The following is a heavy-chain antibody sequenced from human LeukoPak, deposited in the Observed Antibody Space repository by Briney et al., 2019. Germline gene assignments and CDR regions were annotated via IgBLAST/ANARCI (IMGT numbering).Heavy chain of an antibody. CDR3: AKEMTRHDYGYYYFDY. D-gene: IGHD4-17*01. Sequence: PGTSLRLSCAASGFTFSSYGMHWVRLAPGKGLEWVALIWYDEINTYYADSVKGRFTISRDNSKNTLYLQMNSLRAEDTAVYYCAKEMTRHDYGYYYFDYWGQGTLVTVSS. V-gene: IGHV3-33*06. CDR1: GFTFSSYG. CDR2: IWYDEINT. J-gene: IGHJ4*02.